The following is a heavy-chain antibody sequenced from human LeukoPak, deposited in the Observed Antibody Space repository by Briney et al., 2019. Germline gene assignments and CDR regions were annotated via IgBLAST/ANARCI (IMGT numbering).Heavy chain of an antibody. D-gene: IGHD2-2*01. V-gene: IGHV4-59*01. J-gene: IGHJ4*02. CDR2: IYYSGST. CDR3: ARAEDIVVVPAAIFWQQLGDY. CDR1: GGSISSYY. Sequence: SETLSLTCTVSGGSISSYYWSWIRQPPGKGLEWIGYIYYSGSTNYNPSLKSRVTISVDTSKNQFSLKLSSVTAADTAVYYCARAEDIVVVPAAIFWQQLGDYWGQGTLVTVSS.